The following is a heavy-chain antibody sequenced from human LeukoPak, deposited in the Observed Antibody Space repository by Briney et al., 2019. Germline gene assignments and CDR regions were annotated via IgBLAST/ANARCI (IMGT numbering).Heavy chain of an antibody. D-gene: IGHD2-21*02. CDR2: IYNSGST. V-gene: IGHV4-4*07. Sequence: SETLSLTCTVSGGSISSSYWSWIRQPAGKGLEWIGRIYNSGSTNYNPSLKSRVTMSLDTSKNQFSLKLTSVTAADTAVYYCARDRADCGGDCYHFDYWGQGTLVTVSS. J-gene: IGHJ4*02. CDR3: ARDRADCGGDCYHFDY. CDR1: GGSISSSY.